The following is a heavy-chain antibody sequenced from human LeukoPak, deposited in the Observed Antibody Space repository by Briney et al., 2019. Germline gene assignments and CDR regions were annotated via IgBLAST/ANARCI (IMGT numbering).Heavy chain of an antibody. V-gene: IGHV3-23*01. CDR2: ISGSGGST. J-gene: IGHJ6*04. CDR1: GFTFSSYF. D-gene: IGHD2-15*01. Sequence: PGGSLRLSCAASGFTFSSYFMTWVRQAPGKGLEWVSAISGSGGSTYYADSVKGRFTISRDNSKNTLYLQMNSLRAEDTAVYYCARDHRDSRYGMDVWAKGTTVTVSS. CDR3: ARDHRDSRYGMDV.